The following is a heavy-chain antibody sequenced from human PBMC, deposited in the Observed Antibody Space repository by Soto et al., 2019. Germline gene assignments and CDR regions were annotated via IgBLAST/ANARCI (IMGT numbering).Heavy chain of an antibody. D-gene: IGHD3-3*01. CDR3: AADPRFLEWFSPYYGMDV. V-gene: IGHV1-58*01. CDR2: IVVGSGNT. Sequence: SVKVSCKASGFTSTSSAVQWVRQARGQRLEWIGWIVVGSGNTNYAQKFQERVTITRDMSTSTAYMELSSLRSEDTAVYYCAADPRFLEWFSPYYGMDVWGQGTTVTVSS. CDR1: GFTSTSSA. J-gene: IGHJ6*02.